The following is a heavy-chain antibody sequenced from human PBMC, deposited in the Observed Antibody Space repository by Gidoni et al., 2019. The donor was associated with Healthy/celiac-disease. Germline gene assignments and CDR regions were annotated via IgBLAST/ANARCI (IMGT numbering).Heavy chain of an antibody. CDR2: IIPIFGTA. Sequence: VQLVQSGAEVQKPGSSAKVSCQSSAGPFSRSATSRVRQAPGPGLEWMGGIIPIFGTANNGRKFQGGVTITADKSTSTDYMEMSRLRSENTAVYYCAGHSDIVVSVGYYYGMDDWGKGTTVTVSS. CDR1: AGPFSRSA. J-gene: IGHJ6*04. V-gene: IGHV1-69*06. D-gene: IGHD2-15*01. CDR3: AGHSDIVVSVGYYYGMDD.